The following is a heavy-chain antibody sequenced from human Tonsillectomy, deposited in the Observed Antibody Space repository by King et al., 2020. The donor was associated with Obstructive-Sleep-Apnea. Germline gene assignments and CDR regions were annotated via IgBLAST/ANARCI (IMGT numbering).Heavy chain of an antibody. CDR3: ARGFGAVGRPTMDV. CDR2: ISSSRSDI. V-gene: IGHV3-21*06. CDR1: GFTFSSSS. D-gene: IGHD6-13*01. Sequence: VQLVESGGGLVKPGGSLRLSCAASGFTFSSSSMNWVRQAPGKGLEWVSSISSSRSDIYYADSVKGRFTISRDNAKNSLYLQMNSLRAEDTAVYYCARGFGAVGRPTMDVWGQGTTVIVS. J-gene: IGHJ6*02.